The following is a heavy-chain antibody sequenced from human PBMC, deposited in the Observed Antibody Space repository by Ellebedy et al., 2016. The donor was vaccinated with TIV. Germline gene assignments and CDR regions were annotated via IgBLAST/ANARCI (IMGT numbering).Heavy chain of an antibody. CDR2: ISYDGSNK. D-gene: IGHD6-19*01. CDR3: ARDLRVSGWSYYYYGMDV. J-gene: IGHJ6*02. V-gene: IGHV3-30-3*01. CDR1: GFTFSSYA. Sequence: GGSLRLSXAASGFTFSSYAMHWVRQAPGKGLEWVAVISYDGSNKYYADSVKGRFTISRDNSKNTLYLQMNSLRAEDTAVYYCARDLRVSGWSYYYYGMDVWGQGTTVTVSS.